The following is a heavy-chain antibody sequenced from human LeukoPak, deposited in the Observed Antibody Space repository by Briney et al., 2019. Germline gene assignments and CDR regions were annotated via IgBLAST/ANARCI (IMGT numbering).Heavy chain of an antibody. V-gene: IGHV1-46*01. Sequence: ASVTVSCKASGNIFTNYHIHWVRLAPGRGLEWMGAVYTDGGTITNTRSFQHGRVTMTRDVSTRTVYMELSSLSSEDTAVYYCATEAPRSYRFDYWGQEILVTVFS. J-gene: IGHJ4*02. CDR1: GNIFTNYH. CDR3: ATEAPRSYRFDY. CDR2: VYTDGGTI. D-gene: IGHD3-10*01.